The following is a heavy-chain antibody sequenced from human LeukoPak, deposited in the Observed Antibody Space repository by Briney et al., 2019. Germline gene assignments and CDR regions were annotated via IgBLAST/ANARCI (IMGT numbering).Heavy chain of an antibody. V-gene: IGHV1-8*01. CDR2: KNLNSGKT. D-gene: IGHD6-13*01. CDR3: ARVSRIAAAVHYYYYYMDV. CDR1: GYTSTSYD. J-gene: IGHJ6*03. Sequence: GPSVKVSCKPSGYTSTSYDTNWVRHTTEQGRERRGWKNLNSGKTGYEQELQGRVKMTRNTSRSIAYMELSSLESEDRAVYYCARVSRIAAAVHYYYYYMDVGGKGTTVTVSS.